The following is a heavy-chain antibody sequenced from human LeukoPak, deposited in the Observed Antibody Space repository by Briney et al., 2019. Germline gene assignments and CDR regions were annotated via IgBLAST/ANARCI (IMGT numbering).Heavy chain of an antibody. CDR3: ARDPYYGSGSFDI. CDR1: GGSISSSSYY. D-gene: IGHD3-10*01. J-gene: IGHJ3*02. CDR2: IYYSGST. Sequence: LSLTCTVSGGSISSSSYYWSWIRQPPGKGLEWIGYIYYSGSTYYNPSLKSRVTISADTSKNQFSLKLSSVTAADTAVYYCARDPYYGSGSFDIWGQGTMVTVSS. V-gene: IGHV4-30-4*08.